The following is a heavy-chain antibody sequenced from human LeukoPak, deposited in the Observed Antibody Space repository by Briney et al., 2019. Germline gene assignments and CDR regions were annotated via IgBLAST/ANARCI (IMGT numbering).Heavy chain of an antibody. CDR2: ISYDGSNK. Sequence: GSLRLSCAASGFTFSSNGIHWVRQAPGKGLEWVAVISYDGSNKYYADSVKGRFTISRDNSKNTLYLQMNSLRVEDTAVYYCAKDGSGLTYYFDYWGQGTLVTVSA. V-gene: IGHV3-30*18. D-gene: IGHD6-19*01. CDR3: AKDGSGLTYYFDY. CDR1: GFTFSSNG. J-gene: IGHJ4*02.